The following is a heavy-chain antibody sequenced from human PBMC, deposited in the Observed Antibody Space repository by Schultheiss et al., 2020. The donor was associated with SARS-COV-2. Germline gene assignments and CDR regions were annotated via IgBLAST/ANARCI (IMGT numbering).Heavy chain of an antibody. D-gene: IGHD3-16*02. Sequence: GGSLRLSCAASGFTFSSYAMHWVRQAPGKGLEWVSYISSSGSTIYYADSVKGRFTISRDNAKNSLYLQMNSLRAEDTAVYYCARGHYDYIWGSYPKDYWGQGTLVTVSS. J-gene: IGHJ4*02. CDR1: GFTFSSYA. CDR3: ARGHYDYIWGSYPKDY. V-gene: IGHV3-48*04. CDR2: ISSSGSTI.